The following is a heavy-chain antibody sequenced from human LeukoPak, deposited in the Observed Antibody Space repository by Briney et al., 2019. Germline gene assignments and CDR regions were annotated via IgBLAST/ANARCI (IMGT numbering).Heavy chain of an antibody. CDR3: ATEYSGSYPEYFQH. Sequence: GASVKVSCKVSGYTLTELSMHWVRQAPGKGLEWMGGFDPEDGETIYAQKFQGRVTMTEDTSTDTAYMELGSLRSEDTAVYYCATEYSGSYPEYFQHWGQGTLVTVSS. CDR2: FDPEDGET. J-gene: IGHJ1*01. D-gene: IGHD1-26*01. V-gene: IGHV1-24*01. CDR1: GYTLTELS.